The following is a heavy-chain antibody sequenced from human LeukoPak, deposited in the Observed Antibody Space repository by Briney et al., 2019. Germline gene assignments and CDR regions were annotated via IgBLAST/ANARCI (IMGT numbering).Heavy chain of an antibody. J-gene: IGHJ4*02. CDR1: GGSIGRSSYY. Sequence: PETLSLTCTVSGGSIGRSSYYWGWVRQPPGTGLEWIGNNYNPSLKSRVTISVDTSKNQFSLRLSSVTAADTAVYYCARVAAKTVDYWGQGTLVTVSS. D-gene: IGHD2-15*01. V-gene: IGHV4-39*07. CDR3: ARVAAKTVDY.